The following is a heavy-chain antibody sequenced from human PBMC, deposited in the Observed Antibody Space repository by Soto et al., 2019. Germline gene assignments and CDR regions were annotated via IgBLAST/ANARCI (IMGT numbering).Heavy chain of an antibody. V-gene: IGHV1-46*01. CDR1: GYTFTSYY. Sequence: GASVKVSCKASGYTFTSYYMHWVRQAPGQGPEWMGIINPSGGSTSYAQKFQGRVTMTRDTSTSTVYMELSSLRSEDTAVYYCARAPRFTIIVVVPFDYWGQGTLVTVSS. D-gene: IGHD3-22*01. CDR2: INPSGGST. J-gene: IGHJ4*02. CDR3: ARAPRFTIIVVVPFDY.